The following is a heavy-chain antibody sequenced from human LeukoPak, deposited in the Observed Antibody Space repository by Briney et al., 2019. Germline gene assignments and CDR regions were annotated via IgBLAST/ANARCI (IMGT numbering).Heavy chain of an antibody. CDR2: TRNKANSYTT. CDR1: GFTFSDHY. CDR3: ARVDYYDSSGYLDY. Sequence: PGGSLRLSCAASGFTFSDHYMDWVRQAPGKGLEWVGRTRNKANSYTTEYAASVKGRFTISRDDPKNSLYLQMNSLKTEDTAVYYCARVDYYDSSGYLDYWGQGILVTVSS. V-gene: IGHV3-72*01. J-gene: IGHJ4*02. D-gene: IGHD3-22*01.